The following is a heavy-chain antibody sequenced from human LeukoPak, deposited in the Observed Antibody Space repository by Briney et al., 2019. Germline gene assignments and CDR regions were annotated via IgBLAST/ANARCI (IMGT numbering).Heavy chain of an antibody. J-gene: IGHJ6*02. D-gene: IGHD2-2*01. CDR2: IGRGIT. CDR3: ARVPPYCSSTSCRRHNYYYYYGMDV. Sequence: GGSLRLSCAASGFTVSSNYMSWVRQAPGKGLEWVSHIGRGITYADSVKGRFTISRDNSKNTLYLQMNSLRAEDTAVYYCARVPPYCSSTSCRRHNYYYYYGMDVWGQGTTVTVSS. CDR1: GFTVSSNY. V-gene: IGHV3-53*01.